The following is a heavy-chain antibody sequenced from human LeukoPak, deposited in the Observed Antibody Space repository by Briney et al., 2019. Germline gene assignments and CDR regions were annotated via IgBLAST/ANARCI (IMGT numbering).Heavy chain of an antibody. Sequence: GGSLRLSCAASGFTFSSYAMSWVRQAPGEGLEWVSAISGSGGRTDYTNSVKGRFTISRDNSKNTLYLQMNSLRVGDTAVYFCATRADSRAFEIWGQGTMVTVSS. V-gene: IGHV3-23*01. CDR1: GFTFSSYA. J-gene: IGHJ3*02. CDR3: ATRADSRAFEI. CDR2: ISGSGGRT.